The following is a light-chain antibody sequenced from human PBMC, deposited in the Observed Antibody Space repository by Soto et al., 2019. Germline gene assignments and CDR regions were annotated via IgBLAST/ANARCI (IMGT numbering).Light chain of an antibody. CDR1: QSISNY. J-gene: IGKJ5*01. Sequence: DIQMTQSPSSLSASVGDRVTITCRASQSISNYLNWYQHKPGKAPKALVYAASSLHSGVPSRFSATGRGTDFTLTISSLQREDVATYFCQQSYNTPTFGQGTRLEIK. CDR2: AAS. CDR3: QQSYNTPT. V-gene: IGKV1-39*01.